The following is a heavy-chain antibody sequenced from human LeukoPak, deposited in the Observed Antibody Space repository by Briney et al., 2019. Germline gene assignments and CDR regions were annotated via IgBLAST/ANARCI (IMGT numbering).Heavy chain of an antibody. CDR3: ARDNSVGDNAWWFDP. V-gene: IGHV1-46*01. D-gene: IGHD1-26*01. CDR1: GYTFTRYY. J-gene: IGHJ5*02. CDR2: INPTGGST. Sequence: ASVTVSCKASGYTFTRYYMHWVRQAPGQGLEWMGLINPTGGSTGHAQKFQGRVTMTRDISTSTDYMELSSLRSEDTAIYYCARDNSVGDNAWWFDPWGQGTLVTVSS.